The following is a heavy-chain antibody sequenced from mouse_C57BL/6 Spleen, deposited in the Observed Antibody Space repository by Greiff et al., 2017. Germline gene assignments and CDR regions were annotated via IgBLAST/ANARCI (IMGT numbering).Heavy chain of an antibody. V-gene: IGHV1-54*01. CDR2: INPGSGGT. Sequence: QVQLQQSGAELVRPGTSVKVSCKASGYAFTNYLIEWVKQRPGRGLEWIGVINPGSGGTNYNEKFKGKATLTADKSSSTAYMQLSSLTSEDSAVYFCARRYRDYFDYWGQGTTLTVSS. D-gene: IGHD1-1*01. CDR3: ARRYRDYFDY. J-gene: IGHJ2*01. CDR1: GYAFTNYL.